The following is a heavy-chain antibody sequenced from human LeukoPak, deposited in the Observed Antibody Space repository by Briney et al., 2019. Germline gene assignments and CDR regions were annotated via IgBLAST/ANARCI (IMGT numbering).Heavy chain of an antibody. CDR1: GFTFSTYG. Sequence: PGMSLRLSCAASGFTFSTYGMHWVRQAPGKGLEWVAVIAYDGSSKYYGDSVKGRFTISRDNPKNTLYLQMNSLRAEDTAVYYCAKGATMIVRGGMDVWGQGTTVTVSS. D-gene: IGHD3-22*01. CDR2: IAYDGSSK. J-gene: IGHJ6*02. CDR3: AKGATMIVRGGMDV. V-gene: IGHV3-30*18.